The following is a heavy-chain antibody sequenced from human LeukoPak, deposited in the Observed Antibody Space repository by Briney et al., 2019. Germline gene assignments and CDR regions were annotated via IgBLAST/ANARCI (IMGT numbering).Heavy chain of an antibody. CDR2: IIPIFGSA. Sequence: SVKVSCKASGGTFSSYAISWVRQAPGQGLEWMGGIIPIFGSANYAQNFQGRVTITADESTTTAYMELSSLRSEDTAVYYCARVGDDIVAGGSWFDPWGQGTLVTVSS. D-gene: IGHD5-12*01. J-gene: IGHJ5*02. V-gene: IGHV1-69*13. CDR3: ARVGDDIVAGGSWFDP. CDR1: GGTFSSYA.